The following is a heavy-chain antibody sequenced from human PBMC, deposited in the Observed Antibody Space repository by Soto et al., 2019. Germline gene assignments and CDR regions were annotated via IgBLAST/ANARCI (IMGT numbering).Heavy chain of an antibody. CDR3: EKDGQISHDYGDYGHSGYYYMDV. CDR1: GFTFDDYA. V-gene: IGHV3-9*01. Sequence: GGSLRLSCAASGFTFDDYAMHWVRQAPGKGLEWVSGISWNSGSIGYADSVKGRFTISRDNAKNSLYLQMNSLRAEDTALYYCEKDGQISHDYGDYGHSGYYYMDVWGKGTTVTVSS. CDR2: ISWNSGSI. D-gene: IGHD4-17*01. J-gene: IGHJ6*03.